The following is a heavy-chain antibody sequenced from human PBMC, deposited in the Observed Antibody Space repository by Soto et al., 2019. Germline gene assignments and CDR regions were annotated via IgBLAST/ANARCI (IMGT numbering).Heavy chain of an antibody. D-gene: IGHD2-8*01. J-gene: IGHJ4*02. CDR2: MIHSGGA. Sequence: SLTYVVSDDSLSAYVWSTWLRQPPGKGLEGIGKMIHSGGADYSPSLKSRVTISADSSNTHFSLRLTAVTAEDTAVYYCASGNGESRFDYWGQGTQVTVSS. V-gene: IGHV4-4*02. CDR1: DDSLSAYVW. CDR3: ASGNGESRFDY.